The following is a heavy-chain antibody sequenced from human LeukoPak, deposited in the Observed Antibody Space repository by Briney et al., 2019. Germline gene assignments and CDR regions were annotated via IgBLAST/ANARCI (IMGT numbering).Heavy chain of an antibody. D-gene: IGHD5-18*01. CDR2: ITGGGART. CDR3: AKSGYSYGNDAFDV. J-gene: IGHJ3*01. V-gene: IGHV3-23*01. CDR1: GFTFTNYV. Sequence: PGGSLRLSCAASGFTFTNYVMSWVRQPPGKGLEWVSFITGGGARTHYANSVKGRFTISRDNPKNTLFLQMTSLRAEDTAVYYCAKSGYSYGNDAFDVWGQGTMVTVSS.